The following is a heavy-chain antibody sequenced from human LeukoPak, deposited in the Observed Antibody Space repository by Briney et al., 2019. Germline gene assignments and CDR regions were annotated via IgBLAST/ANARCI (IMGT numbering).Heavy chain of an antibody. J-gene: IGHJ6*03. CDR3: ARGLLWFGARYYYYMDV. CDR2: IIPIFGTA. CDR1: GGTFSSYA. Sequence: SVKVSCKASGGTFSSYAISWARQAPGQGLEWMGRIIPIFGTANYAQKFQGRVTITTDESTSTAYMELSSLRSEDTAVYYCARGLLWFGARYYYYMDVWGKGTTVTVSS. V-gene: IGHV1-69*05. D-gene: IGHD3-10*01.